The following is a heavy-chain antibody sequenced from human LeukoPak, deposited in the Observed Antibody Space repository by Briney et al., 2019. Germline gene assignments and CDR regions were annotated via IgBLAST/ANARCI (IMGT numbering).Heavy chain of an antibody. J-gene: IGHJ2*01. D-gene: IGHD2-21*02. CDR2: ISYNSDTI. CDR1: GFTFDDYA. CDR3: AKDYCGGDCYSGWYFDL. V-gene: IGHV3-9*01. Sequence: PTGGSLRLSCAASGFTFDDYAVHWVRQAPGKGLEWVSGISYNSDTIAYADSVKGRFTISRDNAKNSLYLQMNSLRAEDTALYYCAKDYCGGDCYSGWYFDLWGRGTLVTVSS.